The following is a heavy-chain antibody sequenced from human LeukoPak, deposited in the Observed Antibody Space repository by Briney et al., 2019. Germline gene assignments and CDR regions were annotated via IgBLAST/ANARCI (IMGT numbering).Heavy chain of an antibody. CDR2: INPKNGDT. CDR3: ARVYDILTDYSDWFDP. V-gene: IGHV1-2*06. Sequence: GASVKVSCKASGYTFTAYYIHWVRQAPGQGLEWMGRINPKNGDTNYAQKFQGRVTMTRDTSISAAYMELSRLRSDDTAVYYCARVYDILTDYSDWFDPWGQGTLVTVSS. CDR1: GYTFTAYY. J-gene: IGHJ5*02. D-gene: IGHD3-9*01.